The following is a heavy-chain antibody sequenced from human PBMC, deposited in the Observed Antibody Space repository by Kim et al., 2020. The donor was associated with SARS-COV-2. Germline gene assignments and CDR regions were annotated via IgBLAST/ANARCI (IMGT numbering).Heavy chain of an antibody. CDR2: IYYSGST. D-gene: IGHD1-1*01. V-gene: IGHV4-39*01. Sequence: SETLSLTCTVSGGSISSSSYYWGWIRQPPGKGLEWIGSIYYSGSTYYNPSLKSRVTISVDTSKNQFSLKLSSVTAADTAVYYCARLTTEVYPWPLLDWG. CDR1: GGSISSSSYY. CDR3: ARLTTEVYPWPLLD. J-gene: IGHJ1*01.